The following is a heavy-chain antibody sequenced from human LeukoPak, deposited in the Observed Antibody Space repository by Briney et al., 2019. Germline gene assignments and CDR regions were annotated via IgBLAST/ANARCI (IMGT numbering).Heavy chain of an antibody. CDR2: ISGSGGST. CDR3: AKGRIAAADDYFDY. Sequence: GGSLRLSCAASGFTFSSYAMSWVRQAPGKGLEWVSGISGSGGSTYYADSAKGRFTISRDNSKDTLYLQMNSLRAEDTAVYYCAKGRIAAADDYFDYWGQGTLVTVSS. J-gene: IGHJ4*02. CDR1: GFTFSSYA. V-gene: IGHV3-23*01. D-gene: IGHD6-13*01.